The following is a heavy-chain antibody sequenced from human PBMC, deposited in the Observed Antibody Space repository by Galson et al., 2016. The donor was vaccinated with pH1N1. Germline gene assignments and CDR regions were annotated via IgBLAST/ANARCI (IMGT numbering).Heavy chain of an antibody. J-gene: IGHJ4*02. CDR2: IKENGSEK. Sequence: SLRLSCAASGFTFSHYWMSWVRQAPGKGLEWVANIKENGSEKCYLDSVKGRFTISRDNAKHSVSLQLDSLRAEDMAVYYCAGHLFSASESPFEYWGQGALVTVSS. D-gene: IGHD3-16*01. CDR3: AGHLFSASESPFEY. CDR1: GFTFSHYW. V-gene: IGHV3-7*01.